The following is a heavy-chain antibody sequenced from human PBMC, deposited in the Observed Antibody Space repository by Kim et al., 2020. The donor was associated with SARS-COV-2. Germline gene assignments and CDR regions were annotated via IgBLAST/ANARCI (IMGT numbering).Heavy chain of an antibody. CDR2: ITDSGVT. V-gene: IGHV3-23*01. CDR1: GFRIRDNA. J-gene: IGHJ6*03. D-gene: IGHD1-7*01. CDR3: AKKSRTRNFVLPGKHFDYLMDG. Sequence: GGSLRLSCAASGFRIRDNAMTWVRQAPGKGLEWVSSITDSGVTNYADTVEGRFSVSRDTYNNILYLQMNSLTGDDMAIYFCAKKSRTRNFVLPGKHFDYLMDGGGERTAAT.